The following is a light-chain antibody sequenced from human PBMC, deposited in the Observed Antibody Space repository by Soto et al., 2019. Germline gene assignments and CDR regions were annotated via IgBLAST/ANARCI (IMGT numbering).Light chain of an antibody. J-gene: IGLJ1*01. CDR2: EVS. Sequence: HSALTQPASVSGSPGQSITISCTGTSGDVGGYNYVCWYQHHPGKAPKLIISEVSNRPSGVSDRFSGSKSGNTASLTISGLQPEDEADYYCTSFTSSPTYVFGTGTKVTVL. CDR1: SGDVGGYNY. CDR3: TSFTSSPTYV. V-gene: IGLV2-14*01.